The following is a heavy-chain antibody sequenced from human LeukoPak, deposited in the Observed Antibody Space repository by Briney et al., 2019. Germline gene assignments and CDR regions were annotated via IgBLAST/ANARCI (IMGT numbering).Heavy chain of an antibody. CDR2: ISYDGSNK. CDR3: ARGCIAAAGSPFDY. D-gene: IGHD6-13*01. Sequence: GGSLRLSCAASGFTFSSYAMHGVRQAPAKGLDRVAGISYDGSNKYYADSVKGRFTISRDNSKTTLYLQMNSLRAEDTAVYYCARGCIAAAGSPFDYWGQGTLVTVSS. J-gene: IGHJ4*02. V-gene: IGHV3-30-3*01. CDR1: GFTFSSYA.